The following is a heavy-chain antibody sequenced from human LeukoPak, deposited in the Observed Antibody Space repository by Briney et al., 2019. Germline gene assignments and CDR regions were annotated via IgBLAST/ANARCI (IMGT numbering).Heavy chain of an antibody. CDR1: GESFSGYY. J-gene: IGHJ4*02. D-gene: IGHD1-14*01. Sequence: SETLSLTCAVYGESFSGYYWSWIRQPPGKGLEWIGEINQSGSTNYNPSLKSRVTISVDASTNQFSLKLSSVTAADTAVYYCARIHPWATGGDYFDYWGQGTLVTVSS. V-gene: IGHV4-34*01. CDR3: ARIHPWATGGDYFDY. CDR2: INQSGST.